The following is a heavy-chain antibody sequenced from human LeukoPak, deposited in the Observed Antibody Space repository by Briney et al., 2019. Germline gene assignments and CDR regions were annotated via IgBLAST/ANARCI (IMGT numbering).Heavy chain of an antibody. V-gene: IGHV1-2*02. CDR1: GYTFTGNY. CDR2: VNPNSGDT. D-gene: IGHD2-2*01. CDR3: ARDRGTSCVDY. J-gene: IGHJ4*02. Sequence: ASVTVSFKASGYTFTGNYMHWVRQAPGQGLEWMGWVNPNSGDTNYAQKFQGRVTMTRDTSISTAYMELTRLTSDDTAMYYCARDRGTSCVDYWGQGTLVTVSS.